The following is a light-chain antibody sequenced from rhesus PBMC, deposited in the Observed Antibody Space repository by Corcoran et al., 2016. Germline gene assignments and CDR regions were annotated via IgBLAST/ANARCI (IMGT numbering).Light chain of an antibody. CDR3: QHGYGTPYS. J-gene: IGKJ2*01. CDR2: KAS. CDR1: ENVNNY. Sequence: DIQMTQSPSSLSASVGDRVTITCRASENVNNYLNWYQQKPGKAPKPLIYKASTLQSGVPSRFSGSGSGTDYTFTISSLQPEDVATYYWQHGYGTPYSFGQGTKVEIK. V-gene: IGKV1-74*01.